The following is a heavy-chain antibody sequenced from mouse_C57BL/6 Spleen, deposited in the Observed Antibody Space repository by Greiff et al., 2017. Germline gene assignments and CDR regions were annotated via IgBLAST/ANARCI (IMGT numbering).Heavy chain of an antibody. CDR2: FHPYNDDT. V-gene: IGHV1-47*01. CDR1: GYTFTTYP. D-gene: IGHD1-1*02. J-gene: IGHJ4*01. CDR3: ARGYYGDNYAMDY. Sequence: QVQLQQSGAELVKPGASVKMSCKASGYTFTTYPMEWVKQNHGKSLEWIGNFHPYNDDTKYNEKFKGKATLTVEKSSSSGYLELSRFTSDDSAVYYCARGYYGDNYAMDYRGQGTSVTV.